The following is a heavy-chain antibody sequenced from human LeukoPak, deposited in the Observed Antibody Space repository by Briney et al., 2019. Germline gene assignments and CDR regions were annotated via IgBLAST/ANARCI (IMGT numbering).Heavy chain of an antibody. Sequence: AAVTVSCKTSGFTFTNYYIHWVRQAPGQGLEWKGMINPSGDSTTYAQQFHGKVTMTRDTSTGTDSMDMSVLSSEATAASFCARDRGCACTGDRGQRSLVT. CDR3: ARDRGCACTGD. J-gene: IGHJ4*02. D-gene: IGHD1-14*01. CDR2: INPSGDST. V-gene: IGHV1-46*01. CDR1: GFTFTNYY.